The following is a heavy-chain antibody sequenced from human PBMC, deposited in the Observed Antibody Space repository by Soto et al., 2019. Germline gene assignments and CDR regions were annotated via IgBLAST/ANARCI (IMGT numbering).Heavy chain of an antibody. CDR2: IDPSDSYT. CDR3: ARAFNGITIFGEMVV. V-gene: IGHV5-10-1*01. Sequence: PGESLKISCKGSGYSFSSYWIAWVRQIPGKGLEWMGRIDPSDSYTNYSPSFKGHVTMSVDKSISTAYLQWSSLKASDTAMYFCARAFNGITIFGEMVVWGKGTTVTVSS. J-gene: IGHJ6*04. CDR1: GYSFSSYW. D-gene: IGHD3-3*01.